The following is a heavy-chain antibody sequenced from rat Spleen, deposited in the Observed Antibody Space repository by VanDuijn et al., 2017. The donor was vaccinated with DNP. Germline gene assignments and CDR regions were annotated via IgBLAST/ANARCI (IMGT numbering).Heavy chain of an antibody. CDR3: ARDYGGQGFDY. CDR2: ITNSGDST. J-gene: IGHJ2*01. V-gene: IGHV5-31*01. CDR1: GFIFSNYW. Sequence: EVQLVESGGGPVQPGRSLKLSCVASGFIFSNYWMTWIRQAPGKGLEWVASITNSGDSTYYSDSVKGRFTIYRDNAKSTLYLEMDSLRSEETGPYYCARDYGGQGFDYWGQGVIVTVSS. D-gene: IGHD1-11*01.